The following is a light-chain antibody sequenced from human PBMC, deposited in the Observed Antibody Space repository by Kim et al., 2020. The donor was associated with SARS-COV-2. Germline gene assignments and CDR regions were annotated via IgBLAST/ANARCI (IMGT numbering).Light chain of an antibody. V-gene: IGKV3-11*01. J-gene: IGKJ1*01. CDR1: QSVSSY. CDR2: DAS. Sequence: LPPGERATLSCRASQSVSSYLAWYQQKPGQAPRLLIYDASNRATGIPARFSGSGSGTDFTLTISSLEPEDFAVYYCQQRSNWTWTFGQGTKVEIK. CDR3: QQRSNWTWT.